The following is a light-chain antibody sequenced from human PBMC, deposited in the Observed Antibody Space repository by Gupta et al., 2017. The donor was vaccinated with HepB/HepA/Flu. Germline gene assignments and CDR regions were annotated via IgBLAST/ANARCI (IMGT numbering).Light chain of an antibody. V-gene: IGLV3-21*03. Sequence: SYVLTQPPSVSVAPGKTARITCGGNNIGSKDVHWYKQKPGQAPVLVIYDARDRPSGIPERFSGSKFDNMATLTISRVEAGDEADYYCQVWDRTSNHEVFGGGTKLTVL. J-gene: IGLJ3*02. CDR2: DAR. CDR1: NIGSKD. CDR3: QVWDRTSNHEV.